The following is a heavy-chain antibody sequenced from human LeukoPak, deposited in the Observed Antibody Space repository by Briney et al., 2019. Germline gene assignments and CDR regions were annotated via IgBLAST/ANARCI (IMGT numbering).Heavy chain of an antibody. J-gene: IGHJ4*02. CDR3: ARARSDCSSTSCYIPLFDY. V-gene: IGHV3-7*01. CDR1: GFTFSSYW. D-gene: IGHD2-2*02. Sequence: GGSLRLSCAASGFTFSSYWMSWVRQAPGKGLEWVANIKQDGSEKYYVDSVKGRFTISRDNAKNSLYLQMNSLRAEDTAVYYCARARSDCSSTSCYIPLFDYWGQGTLVTVSS. CDR2: IKQDGSEK.